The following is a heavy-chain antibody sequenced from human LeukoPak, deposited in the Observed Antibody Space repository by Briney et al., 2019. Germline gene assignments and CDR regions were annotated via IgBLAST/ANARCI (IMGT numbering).Heavy chain of an antibody. CDR3: SRRGEGDTAMAFDY. Sequence: GSSVKVSCKASGGTFSSYAISWVRQAPGQGLEWMGGIITIFGTANYAQKFQGRVTITADESTSTVYVELSSLRSEDTAAYYGSRRGEGDTAMAFDYWGQGTLVTVSS. V-gene: IGHV1-69*01. J-gene: IGHJ4*02. CDR2: IITIFGTA. D-gene: IGHD5-18*01. CDR1: GGTFSSYA.